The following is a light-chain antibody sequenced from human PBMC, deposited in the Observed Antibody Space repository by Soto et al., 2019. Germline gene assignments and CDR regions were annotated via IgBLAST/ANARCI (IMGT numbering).Light chain of an antibody. CDR1: SSDIGLYNY. Sequence: QSALTQPPSASGSPGQSVTISCAGTSSDIGLYNYVSWYQHHPGKAPKLIIYEVSKRPSGVPDRFSGSKSGTSASLAISGLQSEDEADYYCAAWDDSLNGVLFGGGTKLTVL. V-gene: IGLV2-8*01. J-gene: IGLJ2*01. CDR2: EVS. CDR3: AAWDDSLNGVL.